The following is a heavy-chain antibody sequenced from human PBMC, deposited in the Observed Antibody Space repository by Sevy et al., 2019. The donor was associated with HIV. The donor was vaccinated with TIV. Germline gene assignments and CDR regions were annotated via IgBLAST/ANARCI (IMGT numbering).Heavy chain of an antibody. V-gene: IGHV3-49*04. Sequence: GGSLRLSCTASGFTFGDYDMSWVRQAPGKGLEWVGYIRSKAYGGTTEYAASVKGRFTISRDDSKSIAYLQMNSLKTEDTAVYYCTRVRGYDIFSGAFDIWGQGTMVTVSS. D-gene: IGHD3-9*01. CDR1: GFTFGDYD. J-gene: IGHJ3*02. CDR2: IRSKAYGGTT. CDR3: TRVRGYDIFSGAFDI.